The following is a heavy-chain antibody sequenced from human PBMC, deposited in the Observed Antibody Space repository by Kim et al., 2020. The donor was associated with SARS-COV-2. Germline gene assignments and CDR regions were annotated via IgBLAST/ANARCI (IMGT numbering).Heavy chain of an antibody. CDR1: GYTFTYFT. CDR2: INTDTDVT. D-gene: IGHD6-25*01. J-gene: IGHJ5*02. Sequence: ASVKVSCKTSGYTFTYFTIHWLRQAPGQRLEWLGWINTDTDVTNYSPKFQGRVTFTIDTAASTAYMDLGSLSSEDTAVYYCARDFYGYSSAWYHHWGQGSLVTVSS. V-gene: IGHV1-3*04. CDR3: ARDFYGYSSAWYHH.